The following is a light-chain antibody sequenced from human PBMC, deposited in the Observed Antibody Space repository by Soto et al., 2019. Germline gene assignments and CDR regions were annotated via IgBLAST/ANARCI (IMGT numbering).Light chain of an antibody. CDR3: SSYTSSSTLDVV. V-gene: IGLV2-14*01. CDR1: SSDVGGYNY. Sequence: QSVLTQPASVSGSPGQSITISCTGTSSDVGGYNYVSWYRQHPGKAPKLMIYDVSNRPSGVSNRFSGSKSGNTASLTISGLQAEDEADYYCSSYTSSSTLDVVFGGGTKVTVL. J-gene: IGLJ2*01. CDR2: DVS.